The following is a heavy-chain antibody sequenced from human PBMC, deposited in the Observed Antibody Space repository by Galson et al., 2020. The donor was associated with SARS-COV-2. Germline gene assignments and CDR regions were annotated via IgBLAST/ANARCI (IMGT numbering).Heavy chain of an antibody. CDR3: ARPGLSHEGYYYYGMDV. CDR2: ISYDGSNK. J-gene: IGHJ6*02. V-gene: IGHV3-30*04. CDR1: GFTFSSYD. Sequence: GGSLRLSCAASGFTFSSYDMHWVRQAPGKGLEWVAVISYDGSNKYYADSVKGRFTISRDNSKNTLYLQMNSLRAEDTAVYYCARPGLSHEGYYYYGMDVWGQGTTVTVSS.